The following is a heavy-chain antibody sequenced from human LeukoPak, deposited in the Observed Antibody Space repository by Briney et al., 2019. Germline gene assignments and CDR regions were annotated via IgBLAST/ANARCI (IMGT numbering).Heavy chain of an antibody. CDR3: AKVRQQLDQIDY. Sequence: GGSLRLSCAASGFTFSSYAMHWVRQAPGKGLEWVAVISYDGSNKYYADSVKGRFTISRDNSKNTLYLQMNSLRAEDTAVYYCAKVRQQLDQIDYWGQGTLVTVSS. D-gene: IGHD6-13*01. V-gene: IGHV3-30*04. CDR2: ISYDGSNK. CDR1: GFTFSSYA. J-gene: IGHJ4*02.